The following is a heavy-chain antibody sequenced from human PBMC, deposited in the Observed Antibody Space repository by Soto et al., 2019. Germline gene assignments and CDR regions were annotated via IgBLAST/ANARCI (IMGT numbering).Heavy chain of an antibody. CDR3: AMDRLSGYDGVLVY. CDR1: GFTIDDYA. D-gene: IGHD5-12*01. J-gene: IGHJ4*01. V-gene: IGHV3-9*03. CDR2: ISWNSGSI. Sequence: EVQLLESGGGLAQPGRSLRLSCAASGFTIDDYAMHWVRQAPGQVLEWVSGISWNSGSIGYADSVKGRFTISRDNAKNTLYLQMSSLGAYVMVLYYCAMDRLSGYDGVLVYWGHGAEVIVSS.